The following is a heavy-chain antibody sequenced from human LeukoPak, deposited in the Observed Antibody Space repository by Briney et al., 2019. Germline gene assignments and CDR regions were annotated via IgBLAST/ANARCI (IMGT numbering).Heavy chain of an antibody. CDR2: IKQDGSEK. CDR3: ARGYYYDSSGLSLDS. V-gene: IGHV3-7*01. CDR1: GFTFSAHW. J-gene: IGHJ4*02. D-gene: IGHD3-22*01. Sequence: GGSLRLSCVGSGFTFSAHWMTWVRQAPGKGLEWVANIKQDGSEKYYVDSVKGRFTISRDNSKNTLYLQMNSLRTEDTAVYYCARGYYYDSSGLSLDSWGQGTLVTVSS.